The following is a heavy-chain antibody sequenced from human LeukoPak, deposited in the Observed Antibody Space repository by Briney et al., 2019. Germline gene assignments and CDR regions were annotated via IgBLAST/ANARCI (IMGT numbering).Heavy chain of an antibody. CDR2: ISYDGPNK. CDR3: AKEKLPSGYSFLTDY. CDR1: GFTFNSYG. Sequence: PGGSLRLSCAASGFTFNSYGMHWVRQAPGKGLEWVAVISYDGPNKYYADSVKGRFTISRDDSKSTLYLRMNSLRPEDTAVYYCAKEKLPSGYSFLTDYWGQGTLVTVSS. D-gene: IGHD5-18*01. V-gene: IGHV3-30*18. J-gene: IGHJ4*02.